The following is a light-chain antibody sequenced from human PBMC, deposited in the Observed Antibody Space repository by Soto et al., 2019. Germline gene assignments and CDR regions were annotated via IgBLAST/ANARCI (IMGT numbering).Light chain of an antibody. CDR3: QQYNSYPLT. CDR1: QSISSW. J-gene: IGKJ4*01. V-gene: IGKV1-5*03. CDR2: KAS. Sequence: DIQMTQSPSTLSASVGDRVTITCRASQSISSWLAWYQQKPGKAPKFLIYKASNLESGAPSRFSGSGSGTEFTLTISSLQPDDSATYYCQQYNSYPLTFGGGTKVEIK.